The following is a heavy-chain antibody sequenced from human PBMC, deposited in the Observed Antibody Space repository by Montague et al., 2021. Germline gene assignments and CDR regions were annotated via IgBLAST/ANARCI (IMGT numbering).Heavy chain of an antibody. Sequence: SETLSLTCTVSGGSISSISYYWGWIRQPPGKGLEWIGNIYYSGSTYYNPSLKSRVTISVDTSKNQFSLKLSSVTAADTAVYYCARHVIGNYGMDVWGQGTTVTVSS. V-gene: IGHV4-39*01. CDR3: ARHVIGNYGMDV. CDR2: IYYSGST. D-gene: IGHD3-16*02. J-gene: IGHJ6*02. CDR1: GGSISSISYY.